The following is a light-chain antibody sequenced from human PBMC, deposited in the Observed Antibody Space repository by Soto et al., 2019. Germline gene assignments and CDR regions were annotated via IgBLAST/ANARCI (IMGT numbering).Light chain of an antibody. V-gene: IGLV1-44*01. CDR3: LSWDDSLKAWV. CDR2: SNN. CDR1: NSNIGNNT. Sequence: QSVLTQPPSASGTPGQRVSISCSGSNSNIGNNTVNWYQQLPGAAPKLVIYSNNLRPSGVPDRFSGSKSGTSASLAISGLQSEDETDYYCLSWDDSLKAWVFAGGTKLTVL. J-gene: IGLJ3*02.